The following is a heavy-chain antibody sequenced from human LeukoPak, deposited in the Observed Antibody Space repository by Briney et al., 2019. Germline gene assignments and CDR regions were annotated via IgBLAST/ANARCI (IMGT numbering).Heavy chain of an antibody. V-gene: IGHV4-4*02. D-gene: IGHD5-18*01. CDR2: IYHSGST. CDR1: GGSISSSNW. J-gene: IGHJ4*02. Sequence: SETLSLTCAVSGGSISSSNWWSWVRQPPGKGLEWIGEIYHSGSTNYNPSLKSRVTISVDKSKNQFSLKLSSVTAADTAVYYCARSLMGYSYGRAFDYWGQGTLVTVSS. CDR3: ARSLMGYSYGRAFDY.